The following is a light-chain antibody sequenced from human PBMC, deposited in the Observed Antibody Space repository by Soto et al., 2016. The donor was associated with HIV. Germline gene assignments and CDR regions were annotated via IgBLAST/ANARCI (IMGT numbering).Light chain of an antibody. J-gene: IGLJ3*02. CDR1: NIGSKS. V-gene: IGLV3-21*03. CDR3: YSAADNNWV. CDR2: DDS. Sequence: SYVLTQPPSVSVAPGKTARINCGGNNIGSKSVQWYQQKPGQAPVVVVYDDSDRPSGIPERFSGSNSGNTATLTISRVEAGDEADYYCYSAADNNWVFGGGTKLTVL.